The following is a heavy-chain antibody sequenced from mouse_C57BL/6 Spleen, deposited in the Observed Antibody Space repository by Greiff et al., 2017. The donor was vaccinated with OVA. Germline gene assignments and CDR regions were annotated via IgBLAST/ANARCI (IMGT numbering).Heavy chain of an antibody. CDR1: GYTFTDYY. D-gene: IGHD1-1*01. J-gene: IGHJ2*01. CDR2: INPYNGGT. Sequence: VQLQQSGPVLVKPGASVKMSCKASGYTFTDYYMNWVKQSHGKSLEWIGVINPYNGGTSYNQKFKGKATLTVDKSSSTAYMELNSLTSEDSAVYYCASGDYYGSSLDYWGQGTTLTVSS. CDR3: ASGDYYGSSLDY. V-gene: IGHV1-19*01.